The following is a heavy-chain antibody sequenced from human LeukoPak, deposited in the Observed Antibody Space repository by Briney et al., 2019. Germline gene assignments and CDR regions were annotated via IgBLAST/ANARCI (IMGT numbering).Heavy chain of an antibody. Sequence: SETLSLTCTVSGGSITSSSYNCGWIRQPPGKGLEWIGSIYYSGSSYHNQSLKSRVTISVDTSKNQFSLKLSSVTAADTAVYYCARNLGSDIVPRIGIENWFDPWGQGTLVTVSS. J-gene: IGHJ5*02. CDR2: IYYSGSS. CDR3: ARNLGSDIVPRIGIENWFDP. CDR1: GGSITSSSYN. D-gene: IGHD5-12*01. V-gene: IGHV4-39*01.